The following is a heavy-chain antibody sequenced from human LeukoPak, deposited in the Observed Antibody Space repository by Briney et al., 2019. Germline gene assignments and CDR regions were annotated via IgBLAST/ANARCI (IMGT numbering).Heavy chain of an antibody. D-gene: IGHD2-2*01. V-gene: IGHV1-18*01. CDR3: ARGGYCSSTSCSGWFDP. J-gene: IGHJ5*02. CDR2: INTRKGTT. CDR1: GYSFTTYD. Sequence: ASVKVSCKTSGYSFTTYDISWVRQAPGQGLEWMGWINTRKGTTNYAQNFQGRLTMTTDTSTDTAYMELRSLRSDDTAVYYCARGGYCSSTSCSGWFDPWGQGTLVTVSS.